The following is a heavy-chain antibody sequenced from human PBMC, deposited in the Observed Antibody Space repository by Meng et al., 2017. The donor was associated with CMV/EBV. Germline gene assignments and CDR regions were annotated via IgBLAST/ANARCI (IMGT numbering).Heavy chain of an antibody. CDR2: IRYDGSNK. Sequence: GESLKISCAASGFTFSSYGMHWVRQAPGKGLEWVAFIRYDGSNKYYADSVKGRFTISRDNSKNTLYLQMNSLRAEDTAVYYCARDPPSAWDIVVVVAAPTYGMDVWGQGTTVTVSS. CDR3: ARDPPSAWDIVVVVAAPTYGMDV. CDR1: GFTFSSYG. J-gene: IGHJ6*02. D-gene: IGHD2-15*01. V-gene: IGHV3-30*02.